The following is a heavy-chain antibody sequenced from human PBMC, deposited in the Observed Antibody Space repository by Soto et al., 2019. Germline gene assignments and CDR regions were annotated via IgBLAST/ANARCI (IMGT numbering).Heavy chain of an antibody. Sequence: EVQLVESGGGLVKPGGSLRLSCAASGFTFSNAWMSWVRQAPGKGLEWVGRIKSKTDGGTTDYAAPVKGRFTISRDDSKNTLYLQMNSLKTEDTAVYYCTTEMWYCSSTSCYLSWLVPSVYWGQGTLVTVSS. V-gene: IGHV3-15*01. CDR1: GFTFSNAW. J-gene: IGHJ4*02. CDR3: TTEMWYCSSTSCYLSWLVPSVY. CDR2: IKSKTDGGTT. D-gene: IGHD2-2*01.